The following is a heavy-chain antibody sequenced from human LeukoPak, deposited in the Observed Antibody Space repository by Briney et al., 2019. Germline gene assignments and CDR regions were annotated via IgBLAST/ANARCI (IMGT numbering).Heavy chain of an antibody. D-gene: IGHD6-19*01. CDR3: AREGLAVAGTLVYYYYYYMDV. Sequence: PGGSLRLSCAASGFTFSSYAVHWVRQAPGKGLEYVSAISSNGGSTYYANSVKGRFTISRDNSKNTLYLQMGSLRAEDMAVYYCAREGLAVAGTLVYYYYYYMDVWGKGTTVTVSS. CDR1: GFTFSSYA. J-gene: IGHJ6*03. CDR2: ISSNGGST. V-gene: IGHV3-64*01.